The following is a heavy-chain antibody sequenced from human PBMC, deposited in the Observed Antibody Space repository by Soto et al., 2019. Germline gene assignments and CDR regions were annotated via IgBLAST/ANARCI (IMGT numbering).Heavy chain of an antibody. Sequence: QVQLQESGPGLVKPSETLSLTCTVSGGSVSSGSYYWSWIRQPPGKGLEWIGYIYYSGSTNYNPSRKSRVTISVDTSKNQFYLKLSSVTAANTAVYYCARSNAYNDVWSGYFDYWGQGTLVTVSS. CDR2: IYYSGST. D-gene: IGHD3-3*01. CDR1: GGSVSSGSYY. V-gene: IGHV4-61*01. CDR3: ARSNAYNDVWSGYFDY. J-gene: IGHJ4*02.